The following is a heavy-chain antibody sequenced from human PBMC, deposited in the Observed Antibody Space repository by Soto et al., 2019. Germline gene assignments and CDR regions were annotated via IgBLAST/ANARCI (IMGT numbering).Heavy chain of an antibody. V-gene: IGHV3-33*01. D-gene: IGHD2-2*01. CDR3: ARDSMAMSPGEDFDY. Sequence: GGSLRLSCAASGFTFSSYGMHWVRQAPGKGLEWVAVIWYDGSNKYYADSVKGRFTISRDNSKNTLYLQMNSLRAEDTAVYYCARDSMAMSPGEDFDYWGQGTLVTVSS. J-gene: IGHJ4*02. CDR2: IWYDGSNK. CDR1: GFTFSSYG.